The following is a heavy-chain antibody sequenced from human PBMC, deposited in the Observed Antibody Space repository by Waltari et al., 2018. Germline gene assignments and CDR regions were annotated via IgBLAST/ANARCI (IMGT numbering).Heavy chain of an antibody. CDR1: GYTFTGYY. D-gene: IGHD6-13*01. Sequence: QVQLVQSGAEVKKPGASVKVSCKASGYTFTGYYMHWVRQAPGQGLEWMGWINPNSGGTNFAQKFQGRVTMTRDTSISTAYMELSRLRSDDTAVYYCARDLPKLLLGLSPRIAAAGDFDYWGQGTLVTVSS. CDR2: INPNSGGT. CDR3: ARDLPKLLLGLSPRIAAAGDFDY. V-gene: IGHV1-2*02. J-gene: IGHJ4*02.